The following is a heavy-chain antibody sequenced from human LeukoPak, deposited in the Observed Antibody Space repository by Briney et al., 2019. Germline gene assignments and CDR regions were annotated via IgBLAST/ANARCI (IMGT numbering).Heavy chain of an antibody. CDR2: FYSSGST. V-gene: IGHV4-61*02. Sequence: IPSETLSLTCTVSGGSIRSGTYYWSWIRQPAGKGLEWIGRFYSSGSTNYNPCLKSRVTISVDTSKNQFSLKLSSVTAADTAVYYCARGRIMITFGGVIVRSYFDYWGQGTLVTVSS. J-gene: IGHJ4*02. CDR1: GGSIRSGTYY. D-gene: IGHD3-16*02. CDR3: ARGRIMITFGGVIVRSYFDY.